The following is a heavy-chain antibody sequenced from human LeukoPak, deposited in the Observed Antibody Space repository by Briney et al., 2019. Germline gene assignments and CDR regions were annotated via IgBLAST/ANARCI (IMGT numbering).Heavy chain of an antibody. J-gene: IGHJ6*03. CDR2: MNPNSGNT. Sequence: VASVTVSCKGSGYTFTSYDINWVRQPTGQGLEWMGWMNPNSGNTGYAQKFQGRVTMTRNTSISTAYMELSSLRSEDKAVYYCSRVGSSSSVLYYYYYLDVWGKGTTVTVSS. CDR3: SRVGSSSSVLYYYYYLDV. D-gene: IGHD6-6*01. CDR1: GYTFTSYD. V-gene: IGHV1-8*01.